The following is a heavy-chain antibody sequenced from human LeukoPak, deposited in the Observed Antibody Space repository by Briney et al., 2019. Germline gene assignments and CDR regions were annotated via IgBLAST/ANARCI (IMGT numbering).Heavy chain of an antibody. CDR2: IHHSGST. CDR1: RGSFSGYY. J-gene: IGHJ4*02. CDR3: ARRRDRGYDFDY. D-gene: IGHD5-12*01. V-gene: IGHV4-34*09. Sequence: SETLSLTCAVYRGSFSGYYWSWIRQPPGKGLEWIGEIHHSGSTNYNPSLKSRLTISVDTSRSQFSLRLSSVTAADTAVYYCARRRDRGYDFDYWGQGTLVTVSS.